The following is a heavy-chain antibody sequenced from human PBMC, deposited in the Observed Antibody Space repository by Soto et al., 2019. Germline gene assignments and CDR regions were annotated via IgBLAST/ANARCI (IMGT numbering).Heavy chain of an antibody. V-gene: IGHV3-30*18. Sequence: GGSLRLSCAASGFTFSSYGMHWVRQAPGKGLEWVAVISYDGSNKYYADSVKGRFTISRDNSKNTLYLQMNSLRAEDTAVYYCAKDLLPDYGDPLTPYYGMDVWGQGTTVTVSS. D-gene: IGHD4-17*01. CDR3: AKDLLPDYGDPLTPYYGMDV. CDR1: GFTFSSYG. CDR2: ISYDGSNK. J-gene: IGHJ6*02.